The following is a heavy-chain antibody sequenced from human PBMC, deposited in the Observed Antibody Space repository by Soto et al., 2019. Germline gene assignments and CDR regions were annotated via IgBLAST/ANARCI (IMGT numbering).Heavy chain of an antibody. J-gene: IGHJ4*02. Sequence: PSETLSLTCTVSGGSISSHFWSWIRQPAGKGLGWIGRMYTSGSSNYNPSLKSRVTMSVDTSKNLFSLNLTSVTAADTAVYYCAREGTAGRPLDYWGQGTLVTVSS. CDR2: MYTSGSS. V-gene: IGHV4-4*07. CDR3: AREGTAGRPLDY. D-gene: IGHD1-1*01. CDR1: GGSISSHF.